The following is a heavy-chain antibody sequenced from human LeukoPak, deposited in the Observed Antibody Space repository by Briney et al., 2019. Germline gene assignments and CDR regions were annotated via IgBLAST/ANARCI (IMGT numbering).Heavy chain of an antibody. CDR2: IYHSGST. J-gene: IGHJ6*03. CDR3: ARAESDIVVVPAATGPYYYYYYYMDV. V-gene: IGHV4-38-2*02. CDR1: GYSISSGYY. Sequence: PSETLSLTCTVSGYSISSGYYWGWIRQPPGKGLEWIGSIYHSGSTYYNPSLKSRVTISVDTSKNQFSLKLSSVTAADTAVYYCARAESDIVVVPAATGPYYYYYYYMDVWGKGTTVTVSS. D-gene: IGHD2-2*01.